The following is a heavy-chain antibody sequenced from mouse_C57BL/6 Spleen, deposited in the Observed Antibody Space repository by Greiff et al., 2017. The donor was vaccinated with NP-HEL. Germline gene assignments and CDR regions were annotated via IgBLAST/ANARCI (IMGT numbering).Heavy chain of an antibody. V-gene: IGHV5-17*01. D-gene: IGHD2-12*01. CDR3: ARENYYSGGYYAMDY. J-gene: IGHJ4*01. CDR1: GFTFSDYG. Sequence: EVKLVESGGGLVKPGGSLKLSCAASGFTFSDYGMHWVRQAPEKGLEWVAYISSGSSTIYYADTVKGRFTISRDNAKNTLFLQMTSLRSEDTAMYYCARENYYSGGYYAMDYWGQGTSVTVSS. CDR2: ISSGSSTI.